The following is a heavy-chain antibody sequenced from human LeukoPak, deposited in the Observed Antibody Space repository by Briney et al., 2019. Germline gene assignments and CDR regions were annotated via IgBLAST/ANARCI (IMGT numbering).Heavy chain of an antibody. D-gene: IGHD6-13*01. CDR1: VGSISRYY. CDR3: ARTIHSSSWFELDY. Sequence: AETLSLTRPVSVGSISRYYWSGLRQPPSKGLEWIGLIYYRWSTIYNASLKSRVTISIDPSNNQFSLHLSSLTAADTAAYYCARTIHSSSWFELDYCGQGTLVTVSS. J-gene: IGHJ4*02. CDR2: IYYRWST. V-gene: IGHV4-59*01.